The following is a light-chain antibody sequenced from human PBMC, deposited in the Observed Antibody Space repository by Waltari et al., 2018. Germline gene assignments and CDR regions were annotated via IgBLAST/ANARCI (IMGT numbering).Light chain of an antibody. Sequence: EIVMTQSPVTMSVSPGEGVTLSCTASESVGTDVAWYRHKPGQPPRLLIYFGSNRATGVPARISGSGSGTDFSLTISSLESEDFAFYYCQQSRQWPRRTFGQGTKLE. V-gene: IGKV3D-15*01. CDR3: QQSRQWPRRT. CDR2: FGS. J-gene: IGKJ2*01. CDR1: ESVGTD.